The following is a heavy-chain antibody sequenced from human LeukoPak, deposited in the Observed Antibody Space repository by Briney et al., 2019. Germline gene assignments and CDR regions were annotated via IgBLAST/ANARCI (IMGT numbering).Heavy chain of an antibody. D-gene: IGHD1-1*01. J-gene: IGHJ4*02. CDR1: GDSISSDGYF. CDR3: VRDNWNGVHRFYF. Sequence: SETLSLTCTVSGDSISSDGYFWTWIRQRPGKGLEWIGYSSHRGTTYYNPSLESRLTMSKDTSNNQFSLKLTSVTAADTAVYYCVRDNWNGVHRFYFWGQGTLVTVSS. CDR2: SSHRGTT. V-gene: IGHV4-31*03.